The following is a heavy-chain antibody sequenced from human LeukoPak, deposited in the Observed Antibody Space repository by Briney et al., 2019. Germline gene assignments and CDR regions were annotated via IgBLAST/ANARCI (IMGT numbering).Heavy chain of an antibody. CDR3: ARRHYDFWSGYYPYYFDY. V-gene: IGHV4-34*01. CDR1: GGSFSGYY. Sequence: PSETLSLTCAVYGGSFSGYYWSWIRQPPGKGLEWIGEINHSGSTNYNPSLKSRVTISVDTSKNQFSLKLSSVTAADTAVYYCARRHYDFWSGYYPYYFDYWGQGTLVTVSS. CDR2: INHSGST. J-gene: IGHJ4*02. D-gene: IGHD3-3*01.